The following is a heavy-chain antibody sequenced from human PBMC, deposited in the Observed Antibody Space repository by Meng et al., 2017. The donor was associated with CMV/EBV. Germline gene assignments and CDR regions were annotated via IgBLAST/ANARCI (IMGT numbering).Heavy chain of an antibody. V-gene: IGHV3-48*03. CDR3: ASQGRAARPGY. CDR1: GFTFSSYE. Sequence: GESLKISCAASGFTFSSYEMNWVRQAPGKGLEWVSYISIGGKTRYYADSVMGRFTISRDNAKNALYLQMNSLRVEDTAVYYCASQGRAARPGYWGQGTLVTVSS. J-gene: IGHJ4*02. CDR2: ISIGGKTR. D-gene: IGHD6-6*01.